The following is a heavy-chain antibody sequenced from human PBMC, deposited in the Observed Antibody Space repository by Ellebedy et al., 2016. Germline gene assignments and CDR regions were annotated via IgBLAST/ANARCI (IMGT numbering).Heavy chain of an antibody. D-gene: IGHD1-1*01. CDR3: ARQLELSPTYGMAV. V-gene: IGHV3-21*01. Sequence: GESLKISCAASGFTFSSYSMNWVRQAPGKGLEWVSSISSSSSYIYYADSVKGRFTISRDNAKNSLYLQMNSLRAEDTAVYDCARQLELSPTYGMAVWGQGTTVTVSS. CDR2: ISSSSSYI. J-gene: IGHJ6*02. CDR1: GFTFSSYS.